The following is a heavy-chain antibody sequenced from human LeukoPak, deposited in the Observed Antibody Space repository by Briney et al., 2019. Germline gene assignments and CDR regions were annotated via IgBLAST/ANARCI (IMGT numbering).Heavy chain of an antibody. V-gene: IGHV3-11*04. Sequence: GGSLRLSCAASGFTFSDYYMSWIRQAPGKGLEWVSYISSSGSTIYYADSVKGRFTISRDNAKNSLYPQMNSLRAEDTAVYYCARDSLSAGSGSYYGPWGQGTLVTVSS. CDR1: GFTFSDYY. D-gene: IGHD3-10*01. J-gene: IGHJ5*02. CDR3: ARDSLSAGSGSYYGP. CDR2: ISSSGSTI.